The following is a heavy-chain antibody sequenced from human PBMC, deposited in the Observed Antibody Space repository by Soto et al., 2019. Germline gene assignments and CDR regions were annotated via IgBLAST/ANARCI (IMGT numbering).Heavy chain of an antibody. CDR2: MNPNSGDT. CDR3: ARERTGTTSMDV. CDR1: GYTFTSYD. D-gene: IGHD1-1*01. Sequence: ASVKVSCKASGYTFTSYDINWVRQATGQGLEWMGWMNPNSGDTGYAQKCQGRVTMTRNTSISTAYMELSSLRSEDTAVYYCARERTGTTSMDVWGQGTTVTVSS. J-gene: IGHJ6*02. V-gene: IGHV1-8*01.